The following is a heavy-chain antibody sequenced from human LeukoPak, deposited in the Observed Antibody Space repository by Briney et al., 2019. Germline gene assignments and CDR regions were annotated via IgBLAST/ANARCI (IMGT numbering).Heavy chain of an antibody. Sequence: GGSLRLSCAASGFTFSDYYMSWIRQAPGKGLEWVSYISSSGSTIYYADSVKGRFTISRDNAKNPLYLQMNSLRAEDTAVYYCARAQPVTADFDYWGQGTLVTVSS. V-gene: IGHV3-11*04. CDR3: ARAQPVTADFDY. J-gene: IGHJ4*02. D-gene: IGHD4-11*01. CDR2: ISSSGSTI. CDR1: GFTFSDYY.